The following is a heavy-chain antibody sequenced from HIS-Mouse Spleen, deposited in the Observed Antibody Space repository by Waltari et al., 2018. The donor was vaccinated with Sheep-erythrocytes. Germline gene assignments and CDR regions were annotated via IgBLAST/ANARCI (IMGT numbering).Heavy chain of an antibody. V-gene: IGHV4-39*01. J-gene: IGHJ4*02. CDR2: IYYSGGP. D-gene: IGHD3-22*01. CDR1: GGSISSSSYY. CDR3: ARLYYYDSSGYYFDY. Sequence: QLQLQESGPGLVKPSETLSLTCTVSGGSISSSSYYWGWIRQPPGKGLEWIGSIYYSGGPYYNPSLNSRVTISVDTSKNQFSLKLSSVTAADTAVYYCARLYYYDSSGYYFDYWGQGTLVTVSS.